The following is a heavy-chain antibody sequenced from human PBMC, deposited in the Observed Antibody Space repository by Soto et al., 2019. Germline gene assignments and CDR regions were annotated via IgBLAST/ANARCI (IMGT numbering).Heavy chain of an antibody. CDR3: ARDARSITGTTSSEDFQH. J-gene: IGHJ1*01. CDR2: IIPILGIT. Sequence: QAQLMQSGAEVKKPGSSVKVSCKASGGTFSGYAISWVRQAPGQGLEWMGGIIPILGITNYAQKFQGRITIAADESTGTAYLDLRSLRSEDTAVYYCARDARSITGTTSSEDFQHWGQGTLVSVSS. CDR1: GGTFSGYA. D-gene: IGHD1-20*01. V-gene: IGHV1-69*01.